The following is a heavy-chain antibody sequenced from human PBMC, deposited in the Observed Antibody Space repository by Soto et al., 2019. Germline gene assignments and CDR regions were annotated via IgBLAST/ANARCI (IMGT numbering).Heavy chain of an antibody. V-gene: IGHV4-61*01. CDR2: IYYSGSI. Sequence: QVQLQESGPGLVKPSETLSLTSSVSGDSVSSGRYFWSWIRQSQVKGLEWIGNIYYSGSINLTPSLMILVPRSLDTSKEQFALNLSSVTASDTAVYYCARIIVGTTRYNSGTDVCGQGTTVTVSS. CDR3: ARIIVGTTRYNSGTDV. J-gene: IGHJ6*02. D-gene: IGHD2-2*01. CDR1: GDSVSSGRYF.